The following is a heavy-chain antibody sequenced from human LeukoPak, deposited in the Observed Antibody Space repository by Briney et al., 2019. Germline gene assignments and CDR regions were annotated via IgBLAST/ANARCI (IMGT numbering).Heavy chain of an antibody. CDR1: GDTLTELS. CDR3: TTREIVVEPAQTSMVRGVLWRSDF. J-gene: IGHJ4*01. CDR2: FDPKEGER. D-gene: IGHD3-10*01. V-gene: IGHV1-24*01. Sequence: ASVKVSCKVSGDTLTELSMHWVRQAPGKGLEWMGGFDPKEGERVYAQNFQGRFTMTEDTSSGTAYMELNSQRSEDTAVYYCTTREIVVEPAQTSMVRGVLWRSDFWGHGTLVTVSS.